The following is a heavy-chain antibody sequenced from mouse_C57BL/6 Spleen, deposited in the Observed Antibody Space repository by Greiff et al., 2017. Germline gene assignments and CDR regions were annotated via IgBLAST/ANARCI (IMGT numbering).Heavy chain of an antibody. J-gene: IGHJ1*03. CDR3: ARNSYVRGPHFDV. D-gene: IGHD1-1*01. V-gene: IGHV1-61*01. CDR1: GYTFTSYW. CDR2: IYPSDSET. Sequence: QVQLQQPGAELVRPGSSVKLSCKASGYTFTSYWMDWVKQRPGQGLEWIGNIYPSDSETHYNQKFKDKATLTVDKSSSTAYMQLSSLTSEDSAVYYCARNSYVRGPHFDVWGTGTTLTVSS.